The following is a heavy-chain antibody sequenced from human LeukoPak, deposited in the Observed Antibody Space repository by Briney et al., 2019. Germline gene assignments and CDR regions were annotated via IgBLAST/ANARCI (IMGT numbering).Heavy chain of an antibody. CDR3: AGSEYYDILTGYQRGASDY. J-gene: IGHJ4*02. CDR1: GGSISSYY. V-gene: IGHV4-59*01. Sequence: SETLSLTCTVSGGSISSYYWSWIRQPPGKGLEWIGYIYYSGSTNYNPSLKSRVTISVDTSKNQFSLKLSSVTAADTAVYYCAGSEYYDILTGYQRGASDYWGQGTLVTVSS. D-gene: IGHD3-9*01. CDR2: IYYSGST.